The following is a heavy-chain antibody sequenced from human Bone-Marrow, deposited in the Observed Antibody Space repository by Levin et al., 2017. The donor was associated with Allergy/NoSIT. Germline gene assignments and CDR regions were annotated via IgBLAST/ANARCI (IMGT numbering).Heavy chain of an antibody. J-gene: IGHJ6*02. Sequence: ASVKVSCKASGYTFTSYDINWVRQATGQGLEWMGWMNPNSGNTGYAQKFQGRVTMTRNTSISTAYMELSSLRSEDTAVYYCARAYSSSGLRSGYGMDVWGQGTTVTVSS. CDR1: GYTFTSYD. CDR2: MNPNSGNT. V-gene: IGHV1-8*01. CDR3: ARAYSSSGLRSGYGMDV. D-gene: IGHD6-13*01.